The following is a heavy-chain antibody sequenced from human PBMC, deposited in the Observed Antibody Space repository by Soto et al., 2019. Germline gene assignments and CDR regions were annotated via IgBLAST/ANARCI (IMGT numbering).Heavy chain of an antibody. CDR2: IWYDGSNK. CDR1: GFTFSSYG. V-gene: IGHV3-33*01. Sequence: PGGSLRLSCAASGFTFSSYGMHWVRQAPGKGLEWVAVIWYDGSNKYYADSVKGRFTISRDNSKNTLYLQMNSLRAEDTAVYYCARDQPGGRPARKQLVRYYFDYWGQGTLVTVSS. CDR3: ARDQPGGRPARKQLVRYYFDY. J-gene: IGHJ4*02. D-gene: IGHD6-13*01.